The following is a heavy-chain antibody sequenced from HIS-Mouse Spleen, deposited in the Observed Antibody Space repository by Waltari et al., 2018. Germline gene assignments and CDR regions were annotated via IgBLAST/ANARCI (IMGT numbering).Heavy chain of an antibody. J-gene: IGHJ4*02. CDR1: GFTFSSYS. Sequence: EVQLVESGGGLVKPGGSLRLSCAASGFTFSSYSMNWVRQAPGKGVEWVSSISSSSSYIYYADSVKGRFTISRDNAKNSLYLQMNSLRAEDTAVYYCASNLGSDSYGRGDYWGQGTLVTVSS. D-gene: IGHD5-18*01. V-gene: IGHV3-21*01. CDR2: ISSSSSYI. CDR3: ASNLGSDSYGRGDY.